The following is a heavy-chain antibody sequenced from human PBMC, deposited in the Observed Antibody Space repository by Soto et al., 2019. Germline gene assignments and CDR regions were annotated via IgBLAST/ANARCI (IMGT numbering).Heavy chain of an antibody. CDR1: GFTFSSYA. CDR3: ARGVGIGMENDY. V-gene: IGHV3-30-3*01. D-gene: IGHD1-26*01. Sequence: QVQLVESGGGVVQPGRSLRLSCAASGFTFSSYAMHWVRQAPGKGLEWVAVISYDGSNKYYADSVKGRFTISRDNSKNTLYLQMNSLRAEDTAVYYCARGVGIGMENDYWGQGTLVTVSS. J-gene: IGHJ4*02. CDR2: ISYDGSNK.